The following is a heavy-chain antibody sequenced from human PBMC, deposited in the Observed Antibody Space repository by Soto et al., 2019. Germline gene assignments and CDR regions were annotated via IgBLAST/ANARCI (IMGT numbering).Heavy chain of an antibody. J-gene: IGHJ4*02. D-gene: IGHD7-27*01. CDR2: IYPGDSDT. CDR3: ARDRDRRTGGEHLAFDY. V-gene: IGHV5-51*01. CDR1: GYSFTSYW. Sequence: PGESLKISCKGSGYSFTSYWIGWVRQMPGKGLEWMGIIYPGDSDTRYSPSFQGQVTISADKSISTAYLQWSSLKASDTAMYYCARDRDRRTGGEHLAFDYWGQGTLVTASS.